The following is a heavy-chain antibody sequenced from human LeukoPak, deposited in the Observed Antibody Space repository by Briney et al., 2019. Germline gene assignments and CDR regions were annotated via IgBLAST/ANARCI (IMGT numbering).Heavy chain of an antibody. V-gene: IGHV4-59*01. D-gene: IGHD4/OR15-4a*01. CDR2: IYYSATT. CDR1: GGSITHYY. Sequence: SETLSLTCTVSGGSITHYYWSWIRQPPRKGLEWSGYIYYSATTNYNPSLKSRVTISIDASKNQISLHLTSLTAADTAVYYCARGVQFDPWGQGTQVTVSS. CDR3: ARGVQFDP. J-gene: IGHJ5*02.